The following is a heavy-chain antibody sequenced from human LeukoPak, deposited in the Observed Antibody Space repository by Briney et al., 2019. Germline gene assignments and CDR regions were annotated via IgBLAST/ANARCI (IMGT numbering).Heavy chain of an antibody. CDR2: ISYTGST. CDR1: GDSISSRSYY. V-gene: IGHV4-39*07. J-gene: IGHJ4*02. Sequence: SETLSLTCTVSGDSISSRSYYWGWIRQPPGQGLEWIGHISYTGSTYYNPSLKSRVTISVDTSKNQFSLQLRSVTAADTAVYYCARDRYYKPLDYWGQGTLVTVST. D-gene: IGHD1-26*01. CDR3: ARDRYYKPLDY.